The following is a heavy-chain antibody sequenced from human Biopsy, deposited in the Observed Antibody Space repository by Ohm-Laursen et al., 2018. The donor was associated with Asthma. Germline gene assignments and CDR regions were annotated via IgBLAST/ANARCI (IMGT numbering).Heavy chain of an antibody. CDR3: AKDTLSSSWKWFDH. Sequence: SLRLSCTASGFAFDDSAMHWVRQAPGRGLEWVAGISWNSVTVDYAASVKGRFTISRDNAKNSLDLEMNSLRSEDTALYYCAKDTLSSSWKWFDHWGQGSLVTVSS. CDR2: ISWNSVTV. J-gene: IGHJ5*02. D-gene: IGHD2-2*01. CDR1: GFAFDDSA. V-gene: IGHV3-9*01.